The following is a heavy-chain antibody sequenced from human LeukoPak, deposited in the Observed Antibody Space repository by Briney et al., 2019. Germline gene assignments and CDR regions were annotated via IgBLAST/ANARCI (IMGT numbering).Heavy chain of an antibody. Sequence: AAVKVSCKASGYTFTGYYMHWVRQAPGQGLEWMGWINPNSGDTNYAQKFQGRVTMTRDTSISTAYMELSRLGSDDTAVYYCARGVPPSYSSAWYVNYWGQGALVTVSS. CDR1: GYTFTGYY. V-gene: IGHV1-2*02. J-gene: IGHJ4*02. CDR3: ARGVPPSYSSAWYVNY. CDR2: INPNSGDT. D-gene: IGHD6-19*01.